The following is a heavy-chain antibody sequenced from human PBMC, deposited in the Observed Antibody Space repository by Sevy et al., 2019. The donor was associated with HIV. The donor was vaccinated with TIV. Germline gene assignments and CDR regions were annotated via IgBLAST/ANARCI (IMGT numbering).Heavy chain of an antibody. V-gene: IGHV3-23*01. Sequence: GGSLRLSCAASGFTFRTYAMTWVRQAPGKGLEWVSVMSGSGGDTYYADCVKGRFTISRDNSNNTLYLQMNSLRAEDTAVYYCAKDRVSGTYYTGDFDYWGQGTLVTVSS. CDR2: MSGSGGDT. CDR1: GFTFRTYA. D-gene: IGHD3-10*01. CDR3: AKDRVSGTYYTGDFDY. J-gene: IGHJ4*02.